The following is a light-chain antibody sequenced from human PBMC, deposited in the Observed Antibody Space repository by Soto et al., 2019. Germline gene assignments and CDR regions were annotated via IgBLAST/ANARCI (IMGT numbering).Light chain of an antibody. J-gene: IGLJ1*01. CDR2: EVT. Sequence: QSVLTQPPSASGSPGQSVTISCTGTSSDVGGYDYVSWYQQHPGNAPKLLISEVTNRPSGVSNRFSGSKSGNTASLTISGLQTEDEADYYCTSYTSSSTYVFGTGTKVTVL. V-gene: IGLV2-14*01. CDR3: TSYTSSSTYV. CDR1: SSDVGGYDY.